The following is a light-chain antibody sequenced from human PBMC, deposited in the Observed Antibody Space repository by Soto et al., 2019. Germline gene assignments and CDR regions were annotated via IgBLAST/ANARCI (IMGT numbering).Light chain of an antibody. V-gene: IGKV3-11*01. CDR2: DAS. J-gene: IGKJ5*01. Sequence: EIVLTQSPVTLSLSPGERATLSCRASQSVRTYLAWYQVKPGQAPRLLIYDASSRASGVPARFSGSESGTDFTLTISSLQPEDFALYYCQQRNSWPPITFGQATRLQIK. CDR1: QSVRTY. CDR3: QQRNSWPPIT.